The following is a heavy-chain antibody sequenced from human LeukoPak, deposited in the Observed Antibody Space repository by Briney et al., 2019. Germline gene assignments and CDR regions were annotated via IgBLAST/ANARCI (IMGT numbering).Heavy chain of an antibody. J-gene: IGHJ4*01. CDR3: ARGGAYSGGYLDY. V-gene: IGHV3-33*01. CDR1: GFSFSTYG. Sequence: PGRSLRLSCAASGFSFSTYGMEWVRQAPGKGLEWVAVIGYDGSNKYYADSVKGRFTISRDNSKNTLYLQMNSLRAEDTAVYYCARGGAYSGGYLDYWGHGTLVTVSS. CDR2: IGYDGSNK. D-gene: IGHD1-26*01.